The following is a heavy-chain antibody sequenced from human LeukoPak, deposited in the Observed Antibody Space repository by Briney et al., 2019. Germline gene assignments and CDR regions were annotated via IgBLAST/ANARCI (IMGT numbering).Heavy chain of an antibody. CDR2: ISSSSSYI. CDR1: GFTFSSYS. CDR3: ARDLRGIQLYYYLDY. V-gene: IGHV3-21*01. D-gene: IGHD5-18*01. J-gene: IGHJ4*02. Sequence: GGSLRLSCAASGFTFSSYSMNWVRQAPGKGLEWVSSISSSSSYIYYADSVKGRFTISRDNAKNSLYLQMNSLRAEDTAVYYCARDLRGIQLYYYLDYWGQGTLVTVSS.